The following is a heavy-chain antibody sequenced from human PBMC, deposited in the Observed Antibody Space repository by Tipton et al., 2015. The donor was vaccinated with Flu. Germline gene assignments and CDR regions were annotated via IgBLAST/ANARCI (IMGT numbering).Heavy chain of an antibody. CDR2: IDHSGST. V-gene: IGHV4-34*01. CDR1: GGSFSGYY. D-gene: IGHD6-13*01. J-gene: IGHJ2*01. CDR3: ARNRRYSSSWVALDL. Sequence: TLSLTCAVYGGSFSGYYWSWIRQPPGKGLEWIGEIDHSGSTNYNPSLKSRVTISVDTSKNQFSLKLSSVTAADTAVYYCARNRRYSSSWVALDLWGRGTLVTVSS.